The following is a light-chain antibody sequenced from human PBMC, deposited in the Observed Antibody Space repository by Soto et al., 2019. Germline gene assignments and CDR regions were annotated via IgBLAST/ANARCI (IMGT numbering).Light chain of an antibody. V-gene: IGKV1-5*03. CDR3: QQYSGYPLT. CDR2: QAS. J-gene: IGKJ4*01. CDR1: QSISSW. Sequence: DIKMTQSPSTLSASVGDTVTITCRASQSISSWLAWYQQKPGKAPNLLIYQASSLQGGVPSRFSGSGSGTEFTLTISSLQPDDFATYYCQQYSGYPLTFGGGTKVEIK.